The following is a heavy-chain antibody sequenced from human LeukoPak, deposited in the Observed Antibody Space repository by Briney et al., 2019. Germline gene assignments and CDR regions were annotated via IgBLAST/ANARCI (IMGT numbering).Heavy chain of an antibody. V-gene: IGHV3-48*03. CDR3: ARDKDYYGSGRYFDY. Sequence: PGGSLRLSCAASGFTFSSYEMNWVRQAPGKGLEWVSYISSSGSTIYYADSVKGRFTISRDNSKNTLYLQMNSLRAEDTAVYYCARDKDYYGSGRYFDYWGQGTLVTVSS. J-gene: IGHJ4*02. CDR1: GFTFSSYE. D-gene: IGHD3-10*01. CDR2: ISSSGSTI.